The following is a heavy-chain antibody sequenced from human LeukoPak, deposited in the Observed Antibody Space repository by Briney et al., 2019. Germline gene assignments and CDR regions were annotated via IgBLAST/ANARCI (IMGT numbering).Heavy chain of an antibody. CDR3: ARVHGPLDY. J-gene: IGHJ4*02. D-gene: IGHD4-17*01. V-gene: IGHV4-34*01. CDR2: INHSGDTNS. CDR1: GGSFSGYY. Sequence: PSETLSLTCAVYGGSFSGYYWSWVRQPPGKGLELIGEINHSGDTNSNYNPSLKSRVTLSVDTSKNQFSLKLNSVTAADTAVYYCARVHGPLDYWGQGILVTVSS.